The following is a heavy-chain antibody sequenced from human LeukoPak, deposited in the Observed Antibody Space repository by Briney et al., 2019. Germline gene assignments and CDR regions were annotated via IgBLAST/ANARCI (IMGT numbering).Heavy chain of an antibody. Sequence: GGSLRLSCAASGFTVSSNYMSWVRQAPGKGLEWVSAISGSGGSTYYADSVKGRFTISRDNSKNTLYLQMNSLRAEDTAVYYCAKSPGIAVAGKNYWGQGTLVTVSS. V-gene: IGHV3-23*01. CDR1: GFTVSSNY. CDR2: ISGSGGST. J-gene: IGHJ4*02. D-gene: IGHD6-19*01. CDR3: AKSPGIAVAGKNY.